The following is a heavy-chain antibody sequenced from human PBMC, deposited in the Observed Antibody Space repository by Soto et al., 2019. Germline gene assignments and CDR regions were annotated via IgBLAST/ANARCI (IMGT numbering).Heavy chain of an antibody. CDR2: ISASGGLK. Sequence: EVQLSESGGVLRQPGGSLRLSCAASGFTFTNYAMTWVRQTPGKGLEWVSGISASGGLKYYADSVRGRFTVSRDNSKNILYLQMDNLRDEDTALYYCAREVGAPSGWLDPWGQGTQVTVSS. CDR1: GFTFTNYA. D-gene: IGHD1-26*01. V-gene: IGHV3-23*01. CDR3: AREVGAPSGWLDP. J-gene: IGHJ5*02.